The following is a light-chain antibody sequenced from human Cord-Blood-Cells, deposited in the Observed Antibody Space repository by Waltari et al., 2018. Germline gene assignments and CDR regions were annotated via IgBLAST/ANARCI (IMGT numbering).Light chain of an antibody. Sequence: EIVMTTSPATLSVSPGETATISCRASQSVSSNLAWYQQKPGQAPRLLIYGASTRTTGIPARFRGSGSGTEVTLTISSLQSEDCAVYYCQQYNNWPPRTFGGGTKVEIK. CDR3: QQYNNWPPRT. V-gene: IGKV3-15*01. CDR2: GAS. J-gene: IGKJ4*02. CDR1: QSVSSN.